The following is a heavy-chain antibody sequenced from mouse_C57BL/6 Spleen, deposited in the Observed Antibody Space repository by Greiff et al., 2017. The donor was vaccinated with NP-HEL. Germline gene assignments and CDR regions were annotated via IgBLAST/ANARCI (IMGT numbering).Heavy chain of an antibody. CDR1: GFNIKDDY. V-gene: IGHV14-4*01. CDR2: IDPENGDT. D-gene: IGHD4-1*01. J-gene: IGHJ4*01. CDR3: TTGDWEVAMDY. Sequence: EVKLQESGAELVRPGASVKLSCTASGFNIKDDYMHWVKQRPEQGLEWIGWIDPENGDTEYASKFQGKATITADTSSNTAYLQLSSLTSEDTAVYYCTTGDWEVAMDYWGQGTSVTVSS.